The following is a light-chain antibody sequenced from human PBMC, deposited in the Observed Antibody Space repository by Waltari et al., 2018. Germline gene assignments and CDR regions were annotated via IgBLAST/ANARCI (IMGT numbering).Light chain of an antibody. Sequence: QSALTQPASLSGSPGQAITMSCTGTSSDVGTYNVVSGYKQHPGQTSKLMIYEDTRWPSGGSNRVSGSQSGNTASLTIAGLPREDEADYSCCSYGGSNTPQVFGGGTKLTVL. J-gene: IGLJ3*02. V-gene: IGLV2-23*01. CDR1: SSDVGTYNV. CDR2: EDT. CDR3: CSYGGSNTPQV.